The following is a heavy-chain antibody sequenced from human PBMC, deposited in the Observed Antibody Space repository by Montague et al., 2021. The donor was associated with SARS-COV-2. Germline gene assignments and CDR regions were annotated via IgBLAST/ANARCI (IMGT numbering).Heavy chain of an antibody. J-gene: IGHJ4*02. CDR2: VLHNKGT. CDR3: VRDTHYDGLNGSPDF. Sequence: SETLSLTCTVSGVSFSDYYWSWIRQPPGKGLEWVGEVLHNKGTNFNPSLKSRVAISVDTSKNQFSLRLTSVTAADTAFYYCVRDTHYDGLNGSPDFWDQGTLVTVSS. D-gene: IGHD3-9*01. V-gene: IGHV4-59*12. CDR1: GVSFSDYY.